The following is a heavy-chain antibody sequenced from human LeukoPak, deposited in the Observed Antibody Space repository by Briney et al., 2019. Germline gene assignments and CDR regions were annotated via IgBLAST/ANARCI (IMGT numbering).Heavy chain of an antibody. D-gene: IGHD5-12*01. CDR2: IYYSGST. CDR1: GGSISSGGYY. V-gene: IGHV4-31*03. J-gene: IGHJ4*02. CDR3: ARLNSGLLDY. Sequence: RPSETLSLTCTVSGGSISSGGYYWSWIRQHPGKGLEWIGYIYYSGSTYDNPSLKSRVTISVDTSKNQFSLKLSSVTAADTAVYYCARLNSGLLDYWGQGTLVTVSS.